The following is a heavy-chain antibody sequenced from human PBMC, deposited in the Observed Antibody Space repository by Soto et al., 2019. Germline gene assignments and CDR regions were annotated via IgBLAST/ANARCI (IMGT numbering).Heavy chain of an antibody. Sequence: WMHWVRQAPGQGLVWVSHIHSDGSTTTYADSVKGRFTISRDNAKNTLYLQMNSLRAEDTAVYYCVRGDKGGFDLWGQGTTVTVSS. V-gene: IGHV3-74*01. CDR3: VRGDKGGFDL. D-gene: IGHD2-21*02. CDR2: IHSDGSTT. J-gene: IGHJ3*01. CDR1: W.